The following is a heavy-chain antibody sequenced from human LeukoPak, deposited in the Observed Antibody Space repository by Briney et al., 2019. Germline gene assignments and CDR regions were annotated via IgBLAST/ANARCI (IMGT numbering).Heavy chain of an antibody. CDR2: FDPEDGET. CDR1: GYTLTELS. D-gene: IGHD2-2*01. CDR3: ATPVPAAEYYFDY. Sequence: GASVKVSCKVSGYTLTELSMHWVRQAPGEGLEWMGGFDPEDGETIYAQKFQGRVTMTEDTSTDTAYMELSSLRSEDTAVYYCATPVPAAEYYFDYWGQGTLVTVSS. V-gene: IGHV1-24*01. J-gene: IGHJ4*02.